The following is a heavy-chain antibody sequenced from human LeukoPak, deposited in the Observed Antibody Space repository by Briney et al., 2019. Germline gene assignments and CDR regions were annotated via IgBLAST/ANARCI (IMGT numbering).Heavy chain of an antibody. V-gene: IGHV1-2*06. CDR3: ARGDSSSSDY. D-gene: IGHD6-6*01. CDR1: GYTFTGYY. J-gene: IGHJ4*02. CDR2: INPNSGGT. Sequence: ASVKVSCKASGYTFTGYYMHWVRQAPGQGLEWMGRINPNSGGTNYAQKFQGRVTMTRDTSISTAYMELSRLRSEDTAVNYCARGDSSSSDYWGQGTLVTVSS.